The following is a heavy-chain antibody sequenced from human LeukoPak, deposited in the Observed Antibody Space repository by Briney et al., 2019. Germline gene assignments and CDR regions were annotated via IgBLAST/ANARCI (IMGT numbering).Heavy chain of an antibody. CDR2: INHSGST. Sequence: PSETLSLTCTVSGGSISSYYWSWIRQPPGKGLEWIGEINHSGSTNYNPSLKSRVTISVDTSKNQFSLKLSSVTAADTAVYYCARGRGITTVTFDYWGQGTLVTVSS. J-gene: IGHJ4*02. CDR1: GGSISSYY. CDR3: ARGRGITTVTFDY. D-gene: IGHD4-11*01. V-gene: IGHV4-34*01.